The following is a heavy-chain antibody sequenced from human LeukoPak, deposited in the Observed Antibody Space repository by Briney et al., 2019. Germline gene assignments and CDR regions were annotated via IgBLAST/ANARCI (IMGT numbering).Heavy chain of an antibody. CDR2: IRSKAYGGTT. CDR1: GFTFSNAW. J-gene: IGHJ6*03. Sequence: GGSLRLSCAASGFTFSNAWMSWVRQAPGKGLEWVGFIRSKAYGGTTEYAASVKGRFTISRDDSKSIAYLQMNSLKTEDTAVYYCTREGITMVRGVIIRENPTYYYYYYMDVWGKGTTVTIS. D-gene: IGHD3-10*01. V-gene: IGHV3-49*04. CDR3: TREGITMVRGVIIRENPTYYYYYYMDV.